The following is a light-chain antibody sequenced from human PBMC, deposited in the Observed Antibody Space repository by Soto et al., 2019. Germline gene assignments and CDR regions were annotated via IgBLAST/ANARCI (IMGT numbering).Light chain of an antibody. CDR2: EDN. J-gene: IGLJ2*01. CDR1: SGSIASNY. V-gene: IGLV6-57*01. Sequence: NFMLTQPHSVSESPGKTVTISCTRSSGSIASNYVQWYQQRPGSSPTTVIYEDNQRPSGVPDRFSGSIDSSSNSASLTISGLKTEDEADYYCQSYDSSNHVVFVGGTQLTVL. CDR3: QSYDSSNHVV.